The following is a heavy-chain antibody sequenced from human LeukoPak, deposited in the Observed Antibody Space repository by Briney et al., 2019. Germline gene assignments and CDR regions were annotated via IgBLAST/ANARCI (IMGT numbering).Heavy chain of an antibody. V-gene: IGHV3-15*01. Sequence: PGGSLRLSCAASGFTFSSYAMSWVRQAPGKGLEWVGRIKSKTDGGTTDYAAPVKGRFTISRDDSKNTLYLQMNSLKTEDTAVYYCTTDARVYHYYDSSGYLYYFDYWGQGTLVTVSS. J-gene: IGHJ4*02. CDR1: GFTFSSYA. CDR2: IKSKTDGGTT. D-gene: IGHD3-22*01. CDR3: TTDARVYHYYDSSGYLYYFDY.